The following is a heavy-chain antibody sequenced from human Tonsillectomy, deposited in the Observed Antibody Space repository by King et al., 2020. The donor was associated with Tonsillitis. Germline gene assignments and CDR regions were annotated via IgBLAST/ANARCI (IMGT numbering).Heavy chain of an antibody. CDR3: AMAVDVLLWFGVLLKGGARFGDY. V-gene: IGHV1-69*09. J-gene: IGHJ4*02. D-gene: IGHD3-10*01. Sequence: VQLVQSGAEVKKPGSSVKVSCKASGGTFSSYAISWVRQAPGQGLEWMGRIIPILGIANYAQKFQGRVTITADQSKSTAYMELSSLRSEETAVYYCAMAVDVLLWFGVLLKGGARFGDYWGQGTLVTVSS. CDR1: GGTFSSYA. CDR2: IIPILGIA.